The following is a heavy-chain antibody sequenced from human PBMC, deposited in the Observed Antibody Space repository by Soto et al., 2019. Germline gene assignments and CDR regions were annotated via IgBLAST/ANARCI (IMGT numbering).Heavy chain of an antibody. Sequence: RGESLKISCKGSGYTFSSYWIGWVRQVPGKGLEWMGIIYPGASDARYSPSFQGQVTISADTSLTAAYMQGNSLRASDSGIYYCARVGCSGGNCSPSDALNDWGQGTQVTVSS. CDR1: GYTFSSYW. V-gene: IGHV5-51*01. CDR2: IYPGASDA. J-gene: IGHJ4*02. D-gene: IGHD2-15*01. CDR3: ARVGCSGGNCSPSDALND.